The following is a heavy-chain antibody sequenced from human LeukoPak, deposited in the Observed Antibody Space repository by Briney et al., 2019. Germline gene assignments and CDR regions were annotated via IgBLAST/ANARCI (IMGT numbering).Heavy chain of an antibody. CDR1: GFTVSSNY. CDR3: AKDRGRYYDSSGYYWGYYFDS. CDR2: IYSGGST. D-gene: IGHD3-22*01. J-gene: IGHJ4*02. Sequence: GGSLRLSCAASGFTVSSNYMSWVRQAPGKGLEWVSVIYSGGSTYYADSVKGRFTISRHNSKNTLYLQMNSLRAEDTAVYYCAKDRGRYYDSSGYYWGYYFDSWGQGILVTVST. V-gene: IGHV3-53*04.